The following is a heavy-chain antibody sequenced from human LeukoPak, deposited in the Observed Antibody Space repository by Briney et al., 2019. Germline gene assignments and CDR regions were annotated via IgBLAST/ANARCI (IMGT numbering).Heavy chain of an antibody. CDR2: IYRSGST. J-gene: IGHJ6*03. V-gene: IGHV4-38-2*02. Sequence: SETLSLTCSGSNYSISNSLYWGWLRQPPGTGLEWIGSIYRSGSTFYNPSLKSRVTISLDTSKNQFSLKLSSVTAADTAVYFCARGTYGYYMDVWGKGTTVTVSS. CDR1: NYSISNSLY. D-gene: IGHD4-17*01. CDR3: ARGTYGYYMDV.